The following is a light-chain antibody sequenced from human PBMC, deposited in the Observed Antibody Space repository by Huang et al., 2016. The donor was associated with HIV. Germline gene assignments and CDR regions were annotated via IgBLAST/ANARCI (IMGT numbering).Light chain of an antibody. J-gene: IGKJ4*01. CDR3: QQLNSFPPV. Sequence: IQLTQSPSSLSASVGDRVAITCRASQDISSALAWYKPKPGKAPKLLIYVSSTLHTGVPWRFSGSGSGTDFTPTISSLQPEDSATYYCQQLNSFPPVFGGGTKVEI. V-gene: IGKV1-9*01. CDR1: QDISSA. CDR2: VSS.